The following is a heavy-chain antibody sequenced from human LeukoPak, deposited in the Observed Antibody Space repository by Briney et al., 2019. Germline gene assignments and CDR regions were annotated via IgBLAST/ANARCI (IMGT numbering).Heavy chain of an antibody. CDR2: ITSNGRNT. V-gene: IGHV3-64*01. CDR3: ARERYSPGDDAFDL. D-gene: IGHD6-13*01. CDR1: QFTFISYS. Sequence: PGGSLRLSCAASQFTFISYSMHWVRQAPGKGLEYVSGITSNGRNTYYANSVKGRFTISRDNSNNTVYLQMGSLRPEDMAVYYCARERYSPGDDAFDLWGQGTMVTVSS. J-gene: IGHJ3*01.